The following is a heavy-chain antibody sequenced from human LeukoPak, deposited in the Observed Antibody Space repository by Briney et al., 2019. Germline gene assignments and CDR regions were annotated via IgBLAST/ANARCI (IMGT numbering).Heavy chain of an antibody. CDR2: INNSGST. V-gene: IGHV4-34*01. J-gene: IGHJ4*02. Sequence: PSESLSLTCAVYGGSFSGYYWSWIRQPPGKGLEWIGEINNSGSTNYNPALKSRVTISVDTSKNQFSLKLSSVTAADTAVYYCARWTGGSRSLDYWGQGTLVTLST. CDR1: GGSFSGYY. CDR3: ARWTGGSRSLDY. D-gene: IGHD3/OR15-3a*01.